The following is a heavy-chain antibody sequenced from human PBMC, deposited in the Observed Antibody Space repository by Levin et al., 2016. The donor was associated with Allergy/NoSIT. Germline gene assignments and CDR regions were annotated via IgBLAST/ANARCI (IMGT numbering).Heavy chain of an antibody. J-gene: IGHJ6*02. Sequence: GESLKISCAASGFTFSSYGMHWVRQAPGKGLEWVAVISYDGSNKYYADSVKGRFTISRDNSKNTLYLQMNSLRAEDTAVYYCAKPKLGAGLEWLSNLNLLDVWGQGTTVTVSS. CDR2: ISYDGSNK. V-gene: IGHV3-30*18. D-gene: IGHD3-3*01. CDR3: AKPKLGAGLEWLSNLNLLDV. CDR1: GFTFSSYG.